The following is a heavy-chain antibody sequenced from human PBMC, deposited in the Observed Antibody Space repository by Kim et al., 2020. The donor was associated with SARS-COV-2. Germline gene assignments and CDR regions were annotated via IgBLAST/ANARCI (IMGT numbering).Heavy chain of an antibody. D-gene: IGHD1-1*01. J-gene: IGHJ5*02. Sequence: GGSLRLSCVASGFPFSRYWMSWVRQAPGKGLEWVANIKQDESENYYVDSVKGRFTIYRDNANNSVYLQMKSRRADATAVYYCARVRRSGTTDWLNPRGQGTLVTVSS. CDR2: IKQDESEN. V-gene: IGHV3-7*03. CDR3: ARVRRSGTTDWLNP. CDR1: GFPFSRYW.